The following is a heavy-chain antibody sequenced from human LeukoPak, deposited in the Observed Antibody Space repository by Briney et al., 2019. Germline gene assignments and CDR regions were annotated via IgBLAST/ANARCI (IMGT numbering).Heavy chain of an antibody. J-gene: IGHJ4*02. Sequence: PSETLSPTCTVSGGSINSSYWSWFRQPPGEGLGGIGYIYYSGSTNYNPSLKSRVTISVDTSKNQFSLKLSSVTAADTAVYYCARGLLSSGYYTDYWGQGTLVTVSS. CDR3: ARGLLSSGYYTDY. V-gene: IGHV4-59*01. D-gene: IGHD3-22*01. CDR2: IYYSGST. CDR1: GGSINSSY.